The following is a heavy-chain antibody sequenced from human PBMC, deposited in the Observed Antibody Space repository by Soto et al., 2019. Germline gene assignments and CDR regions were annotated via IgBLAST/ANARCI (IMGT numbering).Heavy chain of an antibody. CDR2: ISYDGSNK. J-gene: IGHJ4*02. V-gene: IGHV3-30*18. CDR1: GFTFSSYG. Sequence: QVQLVESGGGVVQPGRSLRLSCAASGFTFSSYGMHWVRQAPGKGLEWVAVISYDGSNKYYADSVKGRFTISRDNSKNTLYLQINSLRAEDTAVYYCAKDYGGNSGSFDYWGQGTLVTVSS. D-gene: IGHD4-17*01. CDR3: AKDYGGNSGSFDY.